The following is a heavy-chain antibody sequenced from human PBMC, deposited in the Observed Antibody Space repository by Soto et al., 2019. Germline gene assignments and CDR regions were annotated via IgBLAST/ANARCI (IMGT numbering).Heavy chain of an antibody. CDR2: IYTSGST. V-gene: IGHV4-4*07. Sequence: SETLSLTCTVSGGSISSYYWTWIRQPSGEGLEWIGRIYTSGSTNYNPSLKSRVTLSVDTSKNQFSLKLISVTAADTAVYYCARDLKFGQADYWGQGSQVTVSS. D-gene: IGHD3-10*01. J-gene: IGHJ4*02. CDR3: ARDLKFGQADY. CDR1: GGSISSYY.